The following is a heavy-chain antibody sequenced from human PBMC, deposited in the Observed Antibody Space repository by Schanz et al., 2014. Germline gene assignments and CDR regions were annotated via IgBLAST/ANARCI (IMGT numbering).Heavy chain of an antibody. J-gene: IGHJ4*02. CDR1: GFTFSSYG. CDR2: IWYDGSNK. Sequence: VQLVESGGGLVQPGRSLRLSCAASGFTFSSYGMHWVRQAPGKGLEWVAVIWYDGSNKYYADSVKGRFTISRDNSKNTLYLQMNSLRVEYSAVYFCVSQTGSPNYWGQGTLVTVSS. CDR3: VSQTGSPNY. V-gene: IGHV3-33*01. D-gene: IGHD6-13*01.